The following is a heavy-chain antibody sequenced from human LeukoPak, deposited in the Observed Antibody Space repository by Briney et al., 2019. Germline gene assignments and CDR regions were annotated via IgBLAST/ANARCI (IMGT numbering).Heavy chain of an antibody. CDR3: ARDSCRGDCYPFDY. CDR2: IWYDGNNK. Sequence: AGRSRRLSCAASGFTFSSYGMHWVRQAPGKGLEWVAGIWYDGNNKYYADSVKGRFAISRDNSKNTLYVQMDSLRDEDTAVYYCARDSCRGDCYPFDYWGQGTLVTVSS. J-gene: IGHJ4*02. D-gene: IGHD2-21*02. V-gene: IGHV3-33*01. CDR1: GFTFSSYG.